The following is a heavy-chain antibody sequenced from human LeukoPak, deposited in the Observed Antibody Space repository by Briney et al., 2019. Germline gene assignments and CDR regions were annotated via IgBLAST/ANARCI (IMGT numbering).Heavy chain of an antibody. V-gene: IGHV3-64*01. CDR3: ARARGDYVGYYYYYMDV. J-gene: IGHJ6*03. Sequence: PGGSLRLSCAASGFTFSSYAMHWVRQAPGKGLEYVSAISSNGGSTYYANSVKGRFTISRDNSKDTLYLQMGSLRAEDMAVYYCARARGDYVGYYYYYMDVWGKGTTVTVSS. CDR2: ISSNGGST. CDR1: GFTFSSYA. D-gene: IGHD4-17*01.